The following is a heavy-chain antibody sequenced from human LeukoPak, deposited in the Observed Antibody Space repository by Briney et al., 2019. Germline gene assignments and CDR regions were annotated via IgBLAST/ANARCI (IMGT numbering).Heavy chain of an antibody. D-gene: IGHD1-26*01. CDR2: ISGSGGST. J-gene: IGHJ4*02. CDR1: GFTFSSYA. CDR3: ATQLGKKGIVGAPR. V-gene: IGHV3-23*01. Sequence: PPGGSLRLSCAASGFTFSSYAMSWVRQAPGKGLEWVSAISGSGGSTYYADSVKGRFTISRDNSKNTLYLQMNSLRAEDTAVYYCATQLGKKGIVGAPRWGQGTLVTVSS.